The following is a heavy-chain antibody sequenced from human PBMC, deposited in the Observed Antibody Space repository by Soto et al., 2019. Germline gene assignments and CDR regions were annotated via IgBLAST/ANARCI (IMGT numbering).Heavy chain of an antibody. Sequence: VESLKISCKGSGYIFTSYWICCVRQMPGKGLEWMGIIYPGDSDTRYSPSFQGQVTISADKSISTAYLQWSSLKASDTAMYYCARLYSSGWWANWGQGTLVTVSS. CDR3: ARLYSSGWWAN. CDR1: GYIFTSYW. J-gene: IGHJ4*02. D-gene: IGHD6-19*01. V-gene: IGHV5-51*01. CDR2: IYPGDSDT.